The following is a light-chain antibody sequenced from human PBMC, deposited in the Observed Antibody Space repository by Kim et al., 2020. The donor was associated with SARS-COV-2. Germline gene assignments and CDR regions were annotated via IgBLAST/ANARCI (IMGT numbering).Light chain of an antibody. Sequence: SVSARQTTIITCSGSKLGDKYAYWYQKTPGQSPILVFYQHTRRPSGISQRFSGSSFGNTATLTISRAQTMDEADYCCQAWDSSTAVFGGGTQLTVL. CDR3: QAWDSSTAV. CDR2: QHT. V-gene: IGLV3-1*01. J-gene: IGLJ3*02. CDR1: KLGDKY.